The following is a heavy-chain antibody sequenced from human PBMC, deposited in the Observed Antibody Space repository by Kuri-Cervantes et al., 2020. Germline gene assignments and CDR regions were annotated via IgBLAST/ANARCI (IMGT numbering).Heavy chain of an antibody. CDR1: GYTLTELS. V-gene: IGHV1-24*01. CDR3: ATSSMIGENWFDP. D-gene: IGHD3-22*01. CDR2: FDPEDGET. Sequence: ASVKVSCKVSGYTLTELSMHWVRQAPGKGLEWMGGFDPEDGETIYAQKFQGRVTMTEDTSTDTAYMELSSLRSEGTAVYYCATSSMIGENWFDPWGQGTLVTVSS. J-gene: IGHJ5*02.